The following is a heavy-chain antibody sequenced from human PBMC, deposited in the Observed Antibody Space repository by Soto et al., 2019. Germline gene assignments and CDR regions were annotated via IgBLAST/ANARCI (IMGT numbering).Heavy chain of an antibody. CDR2: INHSGST. V-gene: IGHV4-34*01. Sequence: QVQLQQWGAVLLKPSETLSLTCAVYGGSFSGYYWSWIRQPPGKGLEWIGEINHSGSTNYNPSLKSRVTISVDTSKNQFSLKLSSVTAADTAVYYCARSGYKPLVDWGQGTLVTVSS. CDR1: GGSFSGYY. J-gene: IGHJ4*02. D-gene: IGHD1-20*01. CDR3: ARSGYKPLVD.